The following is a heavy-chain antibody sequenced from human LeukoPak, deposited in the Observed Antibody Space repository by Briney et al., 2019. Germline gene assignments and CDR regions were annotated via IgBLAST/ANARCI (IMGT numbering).Heavy chain of an antibody. J-gene: IGHJ6*03. D-gene: IGHD5-12*01. Sequence: SETLSLTCAVYGGSFSGYYWSWIRQPPGKGLEWIGEINHSGSTNYNPSLTSRVTISVDTSKNQFSLKLSSVTAADTAVYYCARLDSGYDWGYYYYYMDVWGKGTTVTVFS. CDR3: ARLDSGYDWGYYYYYMDV. CDR1: GGSFSGYY. CDR2: INHSGST. V-gene: IGHV4-34*01.